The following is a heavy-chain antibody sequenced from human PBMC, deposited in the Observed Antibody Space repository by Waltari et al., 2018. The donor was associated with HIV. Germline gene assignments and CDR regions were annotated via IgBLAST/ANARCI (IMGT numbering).Heavy chain of an antibody. D-gene: IGHD3-10*01. CDR1: GFTFSFYW. CDR2: INQAGTER. J-gene: IGHJ4*02. V-gene: IGHV3-7*01. Sequence: EVKLEESGGGWVQPGGSLTLTCGASGFTFSFYWLGWVRQGPGEGQEWVANINQAGTERHYVDSVRGRFTISRDNGKTSLFLQMNSLSVEDTAVYYCATTHGSGDYDNDFDYWGQGTRVTV. CDR3: ATTHGSGDYDNDFDY.